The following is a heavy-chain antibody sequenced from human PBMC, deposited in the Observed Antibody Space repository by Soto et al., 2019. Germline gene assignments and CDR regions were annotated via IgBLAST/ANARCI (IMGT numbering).Heavy chain of an antibody. Sequence: TVRVSCKLSGDTFTRYYIHWVRQAPGQGLEWMGRINPNSGDTKYAQSFQGRVTMTRDTSINTAYMELSRLRSDDTAVYYCARGAGTSFFDYWGQGILVTVSS. J-gene: IGHJ4*02. V-gene: IGHV1-2*06. CDR3: ARGAGTSFFDY. CDR1: GDTFTRYY. CDR2: INPNSGDT.